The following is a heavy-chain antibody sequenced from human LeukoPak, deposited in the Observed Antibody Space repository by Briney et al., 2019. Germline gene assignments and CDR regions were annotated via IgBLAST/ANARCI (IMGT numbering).Heavy chain of an antibody. J-gene: IGHJ4*02. V-gene: IGHV3-21*01. Sequence: PGGSLRLSCTASGFTFRRYSFNWVRQAPGKGQERVSTISSGSDYIYYADSVRGRFTISRDNAENSLYLQMNSLRAEDTAVYYCTRDLSLAAPQGFDYWGQGTLVTVSS. CDR3: TRDLSLAAPQGFDY. D-gene: IGHD6-6*01. CDR1: GFTFRRYS. CDR2: ISSGSDYI.